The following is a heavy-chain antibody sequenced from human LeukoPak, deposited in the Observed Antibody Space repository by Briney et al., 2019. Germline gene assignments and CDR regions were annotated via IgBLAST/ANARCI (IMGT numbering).Heavy chain of an antibody. CDR3: ARTHYYGSGSYSHYFDY. J-gene: IGHJ4*02. D-gene: IGHD3-10*01. CDR1: DFTFSSYW. V-gene: IGHV3-74*01. CDR2: ISGDESST. Sequence: PGGSLRLSCAASDFTFSSYWMHWVRQAPGEGLVWVSRISGDESSTNYADSVKGRFTISRDNARNTLFLQMNSLRAEDTAVYYCARTHYYGSGSYSHYFDYWGQGTLVTVSS.